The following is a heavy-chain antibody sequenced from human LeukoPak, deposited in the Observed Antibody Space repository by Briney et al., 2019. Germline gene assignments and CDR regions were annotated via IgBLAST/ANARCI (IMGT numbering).Heavy chain of an antibody. Sequence: SVKVSCKASGGTFSSYAISWVRQAPGQGLEWMGRIIPIFGTANYAQKFQGRVTITTDESTSTAYMELSSLRSEDTAVHYCARDESYCGGDCYRNWFDPWGQGTLVTVSS. D-gene: IGHD2-21*02. CDR2: IIPIFGTA. CDR3: ARDESYCGGDCYRNWFDP. V-gene: IGHV1-69*05. J-gene: IGHJ5*02. CDR1: GGTFSSYA.